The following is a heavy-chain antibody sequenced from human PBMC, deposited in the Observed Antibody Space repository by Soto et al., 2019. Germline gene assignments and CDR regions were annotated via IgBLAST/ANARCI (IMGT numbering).Heavy chain of an antibody. Sequence: GGSLRLSCAASGFTFSNYAMSWVRQAPGKGLEWVSLVSATAGTTYYTDSVKGRFTISRDNSRNTVYLQMNSLRADDTAVYYYGKDRLAGGYDYWSQGTLVTVSS. V-gene: IGHV3-23*01. CDR1: GFTFSNYA. CDR3: GKDRLAGGYDY. J-gene: IGHJ4*02. D-gene: IGHD3-16*01. CDR2: VSATAGTT.